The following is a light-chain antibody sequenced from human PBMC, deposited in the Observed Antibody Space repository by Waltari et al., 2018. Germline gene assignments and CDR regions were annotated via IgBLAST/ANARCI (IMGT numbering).Light chain of an antibody. V-gene: IGKV3-20*01. Sequence: SVSPGERATLSCSVSQSLNNSYLAWYQLKPGQPPRLLIYGASSRATGVPNRFSGRGSGTDFTLTISRLEPDDFAVYFCQQFGSSPRWTFGQGTKVE. CDR3: QQFGSSPRWT. J-gene: IGKJ1*01. CDR2: GAS. CDR1: QSLNNSY.